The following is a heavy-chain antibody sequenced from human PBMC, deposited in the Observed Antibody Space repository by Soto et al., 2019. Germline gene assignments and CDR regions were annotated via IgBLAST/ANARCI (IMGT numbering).Heavy chain of an antibody. V-gene: IGHV1-46*03. Sequence: GASVKVSCKAFGDTFTSSYVHWVRQAPGQGLEWMGVINPSGGSTSYAQKFQGRVTMTRDTSTSTVYMHLSSLRSDDTAVYYCASGNRGNWLDPWGQGTLVTVSS. J-gene: IGHJ5*02. CDR3: ASGNRGNWLDP. D-gene: IGHD1-1*01. CDR1: GDTFTSSY. CDR2: INPSGGST.